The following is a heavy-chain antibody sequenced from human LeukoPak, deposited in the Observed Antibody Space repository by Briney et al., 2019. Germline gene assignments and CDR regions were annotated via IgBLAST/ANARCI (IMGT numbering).Heavy chain of an antibody. D-gene: IGHD2-8*01. CDR2: VSGADGTT. CDR1: GFTFSAYG. CDR3: AREGDVLMVYAPFDY. Sequence: GGSLRLSCAASGFTFSAYGMSWVRQSPRKGLEWVSGVSGADGTTYYADSVKGRFTISRDNSKNTLYLQMNSLRAEDTAVYYCAREGDVLMVYAPFDYWGQGTLVTVSS. V-gene: IGHV3-23*01. J-gene: IGHJ4*02.